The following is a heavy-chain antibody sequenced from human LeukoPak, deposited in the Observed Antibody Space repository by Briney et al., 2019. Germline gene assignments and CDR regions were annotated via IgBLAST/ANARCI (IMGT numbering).Heavy chain of an antibody. D-gene: IGHD5-12*01. Sequence: ASVKVSCKASGYTFTSYGISWVRQAPGQGLEWMGWISAYNGNTNYAQKLQGRVTMTTDTSTSTAYMELRSLRSDDTAVYYCATGGYSGLTGTYYFDYWGQGTLVTVSS. CDR1: GYTFTSYG. CDR2: ISAYNGNT. V-gene: IGHV1-18*01. CDR3: ATGGYSGLTGTYYFDY. J-gene: IGHJ4*02.